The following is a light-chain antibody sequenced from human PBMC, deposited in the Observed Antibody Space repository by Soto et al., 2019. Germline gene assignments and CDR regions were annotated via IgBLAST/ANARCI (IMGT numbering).Light chain of an antibody. CDR1: QSVSSGY. V-gene: IGKV3-20*01. CDR2: GVS. Sequence: EIVLTQSPVTLSLSPRERATLSCRASQSVSSGYLAWYQHKPGQAPRLLIYGVSSRAPGIPDRFSGSGSGTDFTLTISRLEPEDFAVYYCQQYAASPRTFGQGTQVEVK. CDR3: QQYAASPRT. J-gene: IGKJ1*01.